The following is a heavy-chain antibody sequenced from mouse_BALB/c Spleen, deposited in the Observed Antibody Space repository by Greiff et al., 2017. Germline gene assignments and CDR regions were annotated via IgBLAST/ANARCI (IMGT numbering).Heavy chain of an antibody. V-gene: IGHV1-61*01. CDR3: AREITGGYAMDY. D-gene: IGHD2-4*01. CDR1: GYTFTSYW. CDR2: IDPSDSET. Sequence: VQLQQSGTVLARPGASVKLSCKASGYTFTSYWMNRVKQRPGQGLEWIGMIDPSDSETHYNQMFKDKATLTVDKSTSTAYMQRSSLTYEDSAVYYCAREITGGYAMDYWGQGTSVTVSS. J-gene: IGHJ4*01.